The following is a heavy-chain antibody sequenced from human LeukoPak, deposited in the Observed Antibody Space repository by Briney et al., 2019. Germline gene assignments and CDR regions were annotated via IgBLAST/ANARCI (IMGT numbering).Heavy chain of an antibody. CDR3: ARVDRGYYYGSGIGFDP. CDR1: GYTFTSYG. V-gene: IGHV1-18*01. J-gene: IGHJ5*02. CDR2: ISAYNGNT. Sequence: ASVKVSCKASGYTFTSYGISWVRQAPGQGLEWMGWISAYNGNTNYAQKLQGRVTMTTDTSTSTAYMELRSLRSDDTAVYYCARVDRGYYYGSGIGFDPWSQGTLVTVSS. D-gene: IGHD3-10*01.